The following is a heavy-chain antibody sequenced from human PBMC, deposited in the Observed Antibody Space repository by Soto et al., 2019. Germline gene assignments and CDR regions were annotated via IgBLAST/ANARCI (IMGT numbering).Heavy chain of an antibody. V-gene: IGHV4-39*02. CDR1: VGSISIISHS. CDR3: ARLVTGTKYYFNF. J-gene: IGHJ4*02. D-gene: IGHD1-1*01. Sequence: SENLCVTCTFSVGSISIISHSWGWIRQSPGQGLEWIGNIFYNGITYYNPSLKSRVTISADTSKNHFSLKLRSVTVADTAVYSCARLVTGTKYYFNFWGQGSMVTVSS. CDR2: IFYNGIT.